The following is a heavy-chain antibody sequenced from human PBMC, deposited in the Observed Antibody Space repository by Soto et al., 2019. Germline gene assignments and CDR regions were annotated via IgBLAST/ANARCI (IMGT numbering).Heavy chain of an antibody. CDR1: GFTFNNYA. CDR3: AKDGESSGWYAGLLSTKYYYYGMDV. V-gene: IGHV3-23*01. J-gene: IGHJ6*02. D-gene: IGHD6-19*01. CDR2: ITASGDTT. Sequence: GGCLRLSCAASGFTFNNYAMSWVRQAPGKGLEWVSAITASGDTTHYADSVKGRFTVSRDNSKNTLYLQMISPRAEDTAVYYCAKDGESSGWYAGLLSTKYYYYGMDVWGQGTSVTLSS.